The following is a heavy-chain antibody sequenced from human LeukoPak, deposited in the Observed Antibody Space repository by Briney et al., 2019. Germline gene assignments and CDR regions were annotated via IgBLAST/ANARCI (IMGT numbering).Heavy chain of an antibody. D-gene: IGHD2-2*03. CDR1: GGSVSSANYY. V-gene: IGHV4-61*01. CDR2: IYYSGST. CDR3: AREPYGYCNSPSCYALGLEYYYYGMDV. Sequence: PSETLSLTCTVSGGSVSSANYYWSWTRQPPGKGLEWIGYIYYSGSTNYNPSLKSRVTLSLVRSKNQFSLMLSSVTASDTAVYYCAREPYGYCNSPSCYALGLEYYYYGMDVWGQGTTVTVSS. J-gene: IGHJ6*02.